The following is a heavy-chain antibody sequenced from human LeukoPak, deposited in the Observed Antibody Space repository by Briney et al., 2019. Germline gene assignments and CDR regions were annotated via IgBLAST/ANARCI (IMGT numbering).Heavy chain of an antibody. CDR3: ARDSVVVPAAIKYYYYMDV. Sequence: ASVKISCTASGYTFTGYYMYWVCQAPGQGRERGGGVNPNSCGTNNAQKFKGRVTMTRDTSISTAYMELSRLRSDDTAVYYCARDSVVVPAAIKYYYYMDVWGKGTTVTVSS. V-gene: IGHV1-2*02. J-gene: IGHJ6*03. D-gene: IGHD2-2*01. CDR1: GYTFTGYY. CDR2: VNPNSCGT.